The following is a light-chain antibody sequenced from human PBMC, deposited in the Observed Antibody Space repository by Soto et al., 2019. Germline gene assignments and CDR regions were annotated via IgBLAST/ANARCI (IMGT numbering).Light chain of an antibody. Sequence: EVVLTQSPGTLSLSPGERVTLSCRASQSVASSYLAWYQQKPGRAPRLLFYSASSRATGIPDRFSGSGSGTDFTLTISRLEPEDVAIYYCQQFSSPPFFPFGQGTKVEIK. J-gene: IGKJ2*01. CDR2: SAS. V-gene: IGKV3-20*01. CDR3: QQFSSPPFFP. CDR1: QSVASSY.